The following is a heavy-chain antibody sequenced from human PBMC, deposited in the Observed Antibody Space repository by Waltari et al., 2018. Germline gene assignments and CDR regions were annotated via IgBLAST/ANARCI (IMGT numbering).Heavy chain of an antibody. CDR3: AKVEAVAAAGYYYYGMDV. CDR1: GFTFSSYA. V-gene: IGHV3-23*01. Sequence: EVQLLESGGGLVQPGGSLRLSCAASGFTFSSYAMSWVRQAPGKGLEWVSAIIGSGGSTYYADSVKGRFTISRDNSKNTLYLQMNSLRAEDTAVYYCAKVEAVAAAGYYYYGMDVWGQGTTVTVSS. D-gene: IGHD6-19*01. J-gene: IGHJ6*02. CDR2: IIGSGGST.